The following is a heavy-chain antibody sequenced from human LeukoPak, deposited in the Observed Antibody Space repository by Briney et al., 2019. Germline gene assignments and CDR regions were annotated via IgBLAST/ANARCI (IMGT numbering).Heavy chain of an antibody. CDR2: INPNRGGT. Sequence: HRASVKVSCKASGYTFTGYYMHWVRQAPGQGLGWMGWINPNRGGTNYAQKFQGRVTMTRDTSISTAYMELSRLRSDDTAVYYCARGIAARRFDYWGQGTLVTVSS. CDR3: ARGIAARRFDY. D-gene: IGHD6-6*01. J-gene: IGHJ4*02. CDR1: GYTFTGYY. V-gene: IGHV1-2*02.